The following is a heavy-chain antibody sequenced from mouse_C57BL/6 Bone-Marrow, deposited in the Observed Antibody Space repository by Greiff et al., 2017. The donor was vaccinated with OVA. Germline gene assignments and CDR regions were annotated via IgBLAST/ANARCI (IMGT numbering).Heavy chain of an antibody. V-gene: IGHV5-12*01. Sequence: DVKLVESGGGLVQPGGSLKLSCAASGFTFSDYYMYWVRQTPEKRLEWVAYISNGGGSTYYPDTVKGRFTISRDNAKNTLYLQMSRLKSEDTAMYYCARLRYYGSSYNYAMDYWGQGTSVTVSS. J-gene: IGHJ4*01. CDR2: ISNGGGST. CDR3: ARLRYYGSSYNYAMDY. CDR1: GFTFSDYY. D-gene: IGHD1-1*01.